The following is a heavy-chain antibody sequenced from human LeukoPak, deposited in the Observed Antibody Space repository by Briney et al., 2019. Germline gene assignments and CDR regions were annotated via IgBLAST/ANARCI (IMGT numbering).Heavy chain of an antibody. CDR2: ISSSGRTI. D-gene: IGHD3-10*01. CDR3: AISGLGFGEFRGLDY. V-gene: IGHV3-48*01. Sequence: GGSLRPSCAASGFTFSTYSMNWVRQAPGKGLEWLSYISSSGRTIYYADSVKGRFTISRDTSKNALYLQMNGLRAEDTAVYYCAISGLGFGEFRGLDYWGQGTLVTVSS. CDR1: GFTFSTYS. J-gene: IGHJ4*02.